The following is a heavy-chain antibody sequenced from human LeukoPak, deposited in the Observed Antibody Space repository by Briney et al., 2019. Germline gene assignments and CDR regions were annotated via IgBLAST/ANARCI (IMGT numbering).Heavy chain of an antibody. D-gene: IGHD6-13*01. CDR3: ARGGRREQQLVHDYYYYGMDV. J-gene: IGHJ6*02. CDR2: TYYRSKWYN. Sequence: SQTLSLTCAISGDSVSSNSAAWNWIRQSPSRGLEWLGRTYYRSKWYNDYAVSVKSRITINPDTSKNQFSLQLNSVTPEDTAVYYCARGGRREQQLVHDYYYYGMDVWGQGTTVTVSS. CDR1: GDSVSSNSAA. V-gene: IGHV6-1*01.